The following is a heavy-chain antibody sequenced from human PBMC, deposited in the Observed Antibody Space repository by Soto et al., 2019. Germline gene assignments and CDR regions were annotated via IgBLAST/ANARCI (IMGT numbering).Heavy chain of an antibody. Sequence: ASVKVSCKASGYTFTGYYMHWVRQAPGQGLEWMGWINPKSGGTNYAQKFQGRVTLTRDTSISTAYLEVSRLRSDDTAVYYCARDQSPDTDMLFYYYNGMDVWGQGTTVTVSS. CDR1: GYTFTGYY. CDR3: ARDQSPDTDMLFYYYNGMDV. D-gene: IGHD5-18*01. CDR2: INPKSGGT. J-gene: IGHJ6*02. V-gene: IGHV1-2*02.